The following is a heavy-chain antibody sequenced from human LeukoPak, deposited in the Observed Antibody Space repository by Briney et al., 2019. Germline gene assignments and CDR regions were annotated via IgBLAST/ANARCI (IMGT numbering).Heavy chain of an antibody. V-gene: IGHV4-34*01. CDR3: ARTDGDYVWGSYRYSYFDY. CDR1: GGSFSGYY. CDR2: INHSGST. D-gene: IGHD3-16*02. Sequence: PSETLSLTCAVYGGSFSGYYWSWIRQPPGKGLEWIGEINHSGSTNYNPSLKSRVTISVDTSKNQFSLKLSSVTAADTAVYYCARTDGDYVWGSYRYSYFDYWGQGTLVTVSS. J-gene: IGHJ4*02.